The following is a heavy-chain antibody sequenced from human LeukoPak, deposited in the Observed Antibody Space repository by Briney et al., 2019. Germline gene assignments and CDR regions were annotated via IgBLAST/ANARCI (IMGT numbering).Heavy chain of an antibody. V-gene: IGHV3-48*03. D-gene: IGHD3-10*02. CDR1: RFTFDEYG. CDR2: ISSSGSTI. J-gene: IGHJ6*04. Sequence: QSGGSLRLSCAASRFTFDEYGMSWVRQAPGKGLEWVSYISSSGSTIYYADSVKGRFTISRDNAKNSLYLQMNSLRAEDTAVYYCAELGITMIGGVWGKGTTVTISS. CDR3: AELGITMIGGV.